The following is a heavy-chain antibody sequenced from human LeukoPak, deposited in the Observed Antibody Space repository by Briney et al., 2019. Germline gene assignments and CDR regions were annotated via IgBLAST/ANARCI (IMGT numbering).Heavy chain of an antibody. CDR3: ARVVPLLWFGELSAYYYYGMDV. CDR1: GGSFSGYY. V-gene: IGHV4-34*01. CDR2: INHSGST. D-gene: IGHD3-10*01. Sequence: PPETLSLTCAVHGGSFSGYYWSWIRPPPGKRLEWIGEINHSGSTNYNTSLKSRVTISVDTSKNQFSLKLSSVTAADTAVYYCARVVPLLWFGELSAYYYYGMDVWGQGTTVTVSS. J-gene: IGHJ6*02.